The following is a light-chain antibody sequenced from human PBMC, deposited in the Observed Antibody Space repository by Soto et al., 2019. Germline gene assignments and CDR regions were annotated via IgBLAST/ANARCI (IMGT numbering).Light chain of an antibody. CDR2: SSS. CDR3: QQTYGSPVT. V-gene: IGKV1-39*01. CDR1: QGIGTY. Sequence: DIQMTQSPSSLSAFVGARVTITCRASQGIGTYLHWCQQKPGRAPKLLISSSSTLQTRVPSRFRGSGSGADFALTITSLQPEDFATYFCQQTYGSPVTFGGGTRVE. J-gene: IGKJ4*01.